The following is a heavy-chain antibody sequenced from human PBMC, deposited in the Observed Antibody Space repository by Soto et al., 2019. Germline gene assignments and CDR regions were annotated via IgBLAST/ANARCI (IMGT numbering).Heavy chain of an antibody. V-gene: IGHV3-23*01. CDR3: ATVVVVADTPFDY. J-gene: IGHJ4*02. CDR2: ISGGAGST. Sequence: GGSLRLSCAASGFTFSRYAMSWVRQAPEKGLEWVSGISGGAGSTYYADSVEGRFTISRDNSKNTLYLQMNSLRAEDTAVYYCATVVVVADTPFDYWGQGALVTVSS. CDR1: GFTFSRYA. D-gene: IGHD2-15*01.